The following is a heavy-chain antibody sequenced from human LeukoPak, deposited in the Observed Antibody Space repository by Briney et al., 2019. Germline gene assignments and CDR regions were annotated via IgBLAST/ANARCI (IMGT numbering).Heavy chain of an antibody. Sequence: NPGGSLRLSCAASGFTFSSYSMNWVRQAPGKGLEWVSSISSSSSYIYYADSVKGRFTISRDNAKNSLYLQMNSLRAEDTAVYYCARDGDTAMVRGRNWFDPWGQGTLVTVSS. CDR1: GFTFSSYS. D-gene: IGHD5-18*01. J-gene: IGHJ5*02. V-gene: IGHV3-21*01. CDR3: ARDGDTAMVRGRNWFDP. CDR2: ISSSSSYI.